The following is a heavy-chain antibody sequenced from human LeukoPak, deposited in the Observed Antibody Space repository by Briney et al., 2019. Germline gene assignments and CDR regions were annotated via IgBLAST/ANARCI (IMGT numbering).Heavy chain of an antibody. CDR2: MYPGDSQI. CDR1: GYSFTTYW. V-gene: IGHV5-51*01. Sequence: GESLNISCKGSGYSFTTYWIGWVRQMPGKGLEWMGIMYPGDSQIRYNPSFQGQVTISVDKSISTAYLQWNSLKASDTAMYYCARSYLFACDIWGQGTMVTVSS. D-gene: IGHD2-2*01. J-gene: IGHJ3*02. CDR3: ARSYLFACDI.